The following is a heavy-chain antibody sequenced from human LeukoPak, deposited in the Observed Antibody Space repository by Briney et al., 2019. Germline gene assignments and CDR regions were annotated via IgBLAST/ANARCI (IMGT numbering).Heavy chain of an antibody. D-gene: IGHD1-14*01. J-gene: IGHJ5*02. CDR1: GYTFNTNY. CDR2: INPSGDGT. Sequence: ASVKASCKASGYTFNTNYIHWVRQAPGQGLEWIGVINPSGDGTSYPQKFQGRVTLARDTSTSTIYMELSSLRSEDTAIYYCAKETPNTGWFDPWGQGTLVTVSS. V-gene: IGHV1-46*02. CDR3: AKETPNTGWFDP.